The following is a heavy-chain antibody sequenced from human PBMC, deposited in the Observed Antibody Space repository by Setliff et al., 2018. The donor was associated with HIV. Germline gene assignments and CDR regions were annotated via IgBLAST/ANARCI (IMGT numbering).Heavy chain of an antibody. Sequence: TSETLSLTCTVSGGSISTSNYYWGWIRQPPGKGLEWIGSVYYSGNTYYNPSLKSRVTISVDTSKNQFSLKLSSVTAADTAVYYCARHYNGAVADAYSYYYMDVWGKGTTVTVSS. CDR2: VYYSGNT. V-gene: IGHV4-39*01. CDR3: ARHYNGAVADAYSYYYMDV. J-gene: IGHJ6*03. D-gene: IGHD6-19*01. CDR1: GGSISTSNYY.